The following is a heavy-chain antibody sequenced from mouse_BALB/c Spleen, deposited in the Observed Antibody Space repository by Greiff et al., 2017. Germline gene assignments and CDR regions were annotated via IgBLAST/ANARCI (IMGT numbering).Heavy chain of an antibody. Sequence: VQLQQSGPELVKPGASVRISCKASGYTFTSYYIHWVKQRPGQGLEWIGWIYPGNVNTKYNEKFKGKATLTADKSSSTAYMQLSSLTSEDSAVYFCARGRTRSRAMDYWGQGTSVTVSS. CDR1: GYTFTSYY. V-gene: IGHV1S56*01. CDR3: ARGRTRSRAMDY. J-gene: IGHJ4*01. D-gene: IGHD2-13*01. CDR2: IYPGNVNT.